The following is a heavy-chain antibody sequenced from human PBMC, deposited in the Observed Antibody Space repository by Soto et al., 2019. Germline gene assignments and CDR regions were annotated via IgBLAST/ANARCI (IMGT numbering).Heavy chain of an antibody. CDR1: GFTFSSYA. CDR2: ISGSGGST. Sequence: GGSLRLSCAASGFTFSSYAMSWVRQAPGKGLEWVSAISGSGGSTYYADSVKGRFTISRDNSKNTLYLQMNSLRAEDTAVYYCAKKGDPEQWLDRLYYYYGMDVWGQGTTVTVSS. V-gene: IGHV3-23*01. D-gene: IGHD6-19*01. CDR3: AKKGDPEQWLDRLYYYYGMDV. J-gene: IGHJ6*02.